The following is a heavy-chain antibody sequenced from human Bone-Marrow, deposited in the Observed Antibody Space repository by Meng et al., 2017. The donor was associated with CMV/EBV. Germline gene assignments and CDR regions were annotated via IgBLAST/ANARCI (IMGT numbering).Heavy chain of an antibody. CDR2: TYYRSKWYN. V-gene: IGHV6-1*01. D-gene: IGHD2-2*02. J-gene: IGHJ1*01. CDR1: GDSVSSNSAA. Sequence: SQTLSLTCAISGDSVSSNSAAWNWIRQSPSRCLEWLGRTYYRSKWYNDYAVSVKSRITINPDTSKNQFSLQLNSVTPEDTAVYYCATGARVVPAAIRHFQHWGQGTLVTVSS. CDR3: ATGARVVPAAIRHFQH.